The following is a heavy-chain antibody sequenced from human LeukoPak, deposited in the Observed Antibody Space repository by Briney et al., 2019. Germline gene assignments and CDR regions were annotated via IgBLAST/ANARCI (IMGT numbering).Heavy chain of an antibody. CDR2: LSDSGGNT. CDR1: GFTFGLYW. CDR3: TRDVGPSPFFDY. D-gene: IGHD1-26*01. Sequence: PGRSLRLSCTASGFTFGLYWMSWVRQAPGKGLEWASTLSDSGGNTHYADSVKGRFTISRDNSKNTLYLQMDSLRAEDTAVYYCTRDVGPSPFFDYWGQGTLVAVSS. V-gene: IGHV3-23*01. J-gene: IGHJ4*02.